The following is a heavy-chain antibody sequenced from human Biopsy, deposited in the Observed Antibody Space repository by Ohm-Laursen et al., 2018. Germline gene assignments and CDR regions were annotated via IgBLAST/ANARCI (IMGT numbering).Heavy chain of an antibody. CDR1: GDSLNSSY. CDR3: AGRGSGGRSFDY. D-gene: IGHD2-15*01. V-gene: IGHV4-59*08. CDR2: ISNSGNT. Sequence: SDTLSLTCTVSGDSLNSSYWSWIRQPPGKGLEWIGFISNSGNTNYNPSLKSRVTISVDTSKNQISLKLGSVTVADTAVFYCAGRGSGGRSFDYWGQGSRVTVSS. J-gene: IGHJ4*02.